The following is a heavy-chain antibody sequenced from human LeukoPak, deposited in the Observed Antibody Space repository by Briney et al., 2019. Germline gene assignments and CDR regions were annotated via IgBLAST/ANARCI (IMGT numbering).Heavy chain of an antibody. D-gene: IGHD4-17*01. J-gene: IGHJ4*02. V-gene: IGHV1-2*06. CDR3: ARTDGVDY. Sequence: GASVKVSCKASGGTFSSYAISWVRQAPGQGLEWMGRINPNSGVTIYAQKFQGRVTLTRDTSITTAYMELSSLRSDDTAVYYCARTDGVDYWGQGTLVTVSS. CDR1: GGTFSSYA. CDR2: INPNSGVT.